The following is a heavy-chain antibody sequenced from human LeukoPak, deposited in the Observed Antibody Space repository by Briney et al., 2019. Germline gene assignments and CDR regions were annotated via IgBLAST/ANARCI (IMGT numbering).Heavy chain of an antibody. CDR3: ARRNSNYFVDF. Sequence: GESLKISCKGSGYIFSNYWIGWVRQMPGKGLEWMGIIYPGDSDTRYRPSFQGQVTISADKSISTAYLQWSSLKASDTAMYYCARRNSNYFVDFWGQGTLVTVSS. CDR2: IYPGDSDT. D-gene: IGHD4-23*01. CDR1: GYIFSNYW. V-gene: IGHV5-51*01. J-gene: IGHJ4*02.